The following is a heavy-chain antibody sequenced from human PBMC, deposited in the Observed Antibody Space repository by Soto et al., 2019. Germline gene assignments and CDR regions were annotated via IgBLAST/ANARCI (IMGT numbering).Heavy chain of an antibody. V-gene: IGHV3-23*01. CDR2: ISDSGATT. CDR1: GFPFGENA. J-gene: IGHJ4*02. CDR3: AKEDTSSGSLDY. D-gene: IGHD6-19*01. Sequence: PGGSLRLSCAASGFPFGENAMSWVLQAPGKGLEWVSGISDSGATTYYADSVRGRFTISRDNSKNTIYLQMKSMRAEDSASYYCAKEDTSSGSLDYWGQGALVTVSS.